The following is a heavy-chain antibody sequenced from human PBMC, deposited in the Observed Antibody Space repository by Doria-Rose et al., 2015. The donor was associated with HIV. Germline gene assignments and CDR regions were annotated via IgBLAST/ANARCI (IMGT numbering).Heavy chain of an antibody. CDR2: ISSSGTT. CDR3: ARARNYGFPHFFDF. D-gene: IGHD3-10*01. V-gene: IGHV4-30-4*01. Sequence: QVQLQESGPGLVRPSQTLSLTCTVSGDSISSGDSVWSWISPHTGTGTELIRYISSSGTTYYYPSLRGRLTISLDASKNQFSLNLNSVTAADTAVYYCARARNYGFPHFFDFWGQGTLVTVSS. J-gene: IGHJ4*02. CDR1: GDSISSGDSV.